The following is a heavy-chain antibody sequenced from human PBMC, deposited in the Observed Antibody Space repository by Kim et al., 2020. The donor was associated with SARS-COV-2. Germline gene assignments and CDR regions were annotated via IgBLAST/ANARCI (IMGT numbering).Heavy chain of an antibody. V-gene: IGHV3-11*05. Sequence: KGRFTISRDNAKNSLYLQMNSLRAEDTAVYYCAREGEYYDSSGYDYSWGYWGQGTLVTVSS. CDR3: AREGEYYDSSGYDYSWGY. J-gene: IGHJ4*02. D-gene: IGHD3-22*01.